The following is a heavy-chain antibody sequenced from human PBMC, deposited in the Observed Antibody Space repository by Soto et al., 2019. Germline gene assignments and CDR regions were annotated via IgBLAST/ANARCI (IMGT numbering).Heavy chain of an antibody. D-gene: IGHD5-12*01. CDR2: IIPIFGTA. V-gene: IGHV1-69*12. CDR1: GGTFSSYA. CDR3: ARTIVATIRVYYYCGMDV. J-gene: IGHJ6*02. Sequence: QVQLVQSGAEVKKPGSSVKVSCKASGGTFSSYAISWVRQAPGQGLEWMGGIIPIFGTANYAQKFQGRVTIPADESTSTAYMELGSLRSEDTAVYYCARTIVATIRVYYYCGMDVWGQGTTVTVSS.